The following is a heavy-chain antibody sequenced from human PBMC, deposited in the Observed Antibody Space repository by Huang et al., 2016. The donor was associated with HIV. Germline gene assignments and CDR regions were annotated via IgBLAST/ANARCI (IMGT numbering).Heavy chain of an antibody. J-gene: IGHJ4*02. Sequence: QVQLVQSGAEVKKPGASVKVSCKASGYTFRNYDINWVRQAPGQGLEWMGWRNPNSGNTGYARKVQCRVTMTRSTAISTAYMELSRLRFEDTAVYYCATLPPVNYGRSGGRVRDYWGQGSLVTVSS. CDR3: ATLPPVNYGRSGGRVRDY. CDR2: RNPNSGNT. CDR1: GYTFRNYD. D-gene: IGHD2-15*01. V-gene: IGHV1-8*01.